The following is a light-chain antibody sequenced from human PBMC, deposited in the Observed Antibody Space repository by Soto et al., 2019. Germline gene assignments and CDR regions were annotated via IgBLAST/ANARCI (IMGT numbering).Light chain of an antibody. Sequence: QSALTQPPSASGSPGQSVTISCTGTSSDVGAFSYVSWYLQHPGKAPKLMIYEVSKRPSGVPDRFSGSKSGNAASLTVSGLQAEDEADYYCSSYAGSDNYVFGTGTKVTVL. V-gene: IGLV2-8*01. CDR1: SSDVGAFSY. CDR2: EVS. J-gene: IGLJ1*01. CDR3: SSYAGSDNYV.